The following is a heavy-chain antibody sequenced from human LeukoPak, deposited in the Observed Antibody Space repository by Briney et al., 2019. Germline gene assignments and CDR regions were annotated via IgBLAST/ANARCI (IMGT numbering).Heavy chain of an antibody. CDR1: GYTFTSYY. Sequence: ASVKVSCKASGYTFTSYYMHWVRQAPGQGLEWMGIINPSGGSTSYAQKFQGRVTMTRDTSTSTVYMELSSLRSEDTAVYYCARVTRFGLPHSGYWYSDLWGRGTLVTVSS. J-gene: IGHJ2*01. CDR2: INPSGGST. V-gene: IGHV1-46*01. D-gene: IGHD3-10*01. CDR3: ARVTRFGLPHSGYWYSDL.